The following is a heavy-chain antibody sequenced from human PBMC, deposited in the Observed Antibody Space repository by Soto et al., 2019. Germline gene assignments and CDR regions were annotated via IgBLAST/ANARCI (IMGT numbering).Heavy chain of an antibody. V-gene: IGHV2-5*02. CDR2: IYWDDDT. D-gene: IGHD3-16*01. J-gene: IGHJ3*01. Sequence: HITLKESGPTLVKPTQTLTLTCIFSGFSFSADGVGVGWIRQPPGKTLEWLALIYWDDDTRYRPSLKSRLTITKDSSKNQVVLTMTNIDPLDTATYYCAHAFGGTSWPNDTFDVWGQGTVVTFSS. CDR3: AHAFGGTSWPNDTFDV. CDR1: GFSFSADGVG.